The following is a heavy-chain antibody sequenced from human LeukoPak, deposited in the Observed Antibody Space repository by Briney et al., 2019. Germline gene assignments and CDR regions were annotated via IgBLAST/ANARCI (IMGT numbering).Heavy chain of an antibody. CDR3: ARRAQAEMETVWGMIDS. V-gene: IGHV5-51*01. Sequence: GESLKISCKGSGYSFTNYWIGWVRQMPGKGLEWVAIISPGNSDIKYSPSFQGQVTISVDKSISTAYLQWNSLKSSDTAIYFCARRAQAEMETVWGMIDSWGQGTLVTVSS. CDR2: ISPGNSDI. D-gene: IGHD3-16*01. CDR1: GYSFTNYW. J-gene: IGHJ4*02.